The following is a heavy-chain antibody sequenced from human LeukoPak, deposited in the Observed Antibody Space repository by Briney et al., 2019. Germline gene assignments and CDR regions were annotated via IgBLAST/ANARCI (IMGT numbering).Heavy chain of an antibody. Sequence: ASVKVSCKASGYTFTTYHMHWVRQAPGQGLEWMGIINPSGGSTNYAQKFQGRVTMTRDMSTSTVYMELSSLRSDDTAVYYCARGGVATIIFDYWGQGTLVTVSS. CDR3: ARGGVATIIFDY. J-gene: IGHJ4*02. V-gene: IGHV1-46*01. CDR2: INPSGGST. D-gene: IGHD5-12*01. CDR1: GYTFTTYH.